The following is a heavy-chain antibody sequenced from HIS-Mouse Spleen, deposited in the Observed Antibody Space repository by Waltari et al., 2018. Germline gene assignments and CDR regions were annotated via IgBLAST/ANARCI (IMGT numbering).Heavy chain of an antibody. D-gene: IGHD6-13*01. Sequence: QLQLQESGPGLVKPSEPLSLTCTVSGGSISSSSYYWGWIRQPPGKGLEGIGSIYYSGRTYYNPSLKSRVTISVDTSKNQFSLKLSSVTAADTAVYYCAREIPYSSSWYDWYFDLWGRGTLVTVSS. CDR2: IYYSGRT. V-gene: IGHV4-39*07. CDR3: AREIPYSSSWYDWYFDL. J-gene: IGHJ2*01. CDR1: GGSISSSSYY.